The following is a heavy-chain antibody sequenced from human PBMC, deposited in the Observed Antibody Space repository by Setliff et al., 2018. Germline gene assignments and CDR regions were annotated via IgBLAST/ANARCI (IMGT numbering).Heavy chain of an antibody. CDR1: GYTFTDYY. D-gene: IGHD6-13*01. Sequence: GASVKVSCKASGYTFTDYYIQWVRQAPGQGLEWMGWINPNTGITYYRQRFQGRVTMTRDTSISTAYMDVNRLKSDDTAVYYCVRDLRAATATGEYYFDFWGQGTLSTVSS. J-gene: IGHJ4*02. CDR3: VRDLRAATATGEYYFDF. CDR2: INPNTGIT. V-gene: IGHV1-2*02.